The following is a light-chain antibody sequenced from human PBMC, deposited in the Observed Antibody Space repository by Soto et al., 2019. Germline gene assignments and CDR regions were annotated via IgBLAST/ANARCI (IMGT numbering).Light chain of an antibody. Sequence: QAVMTQPPSVSAAPGQKVTISCSGSSSNIGGNSVSWYQQLPGTAPKLLIYDDDKRPSGIPDRFSGSKSGTSATLGITGFQTGDEADYYCGSWDSSLSAYVFGTGTRSPS. CDR2: DDD. CDR1: SSNIGGNS. V-gene: IGLV1-51*01. CDR3: GSWDSSLSAYV. J-gene: IGLJ1*01.